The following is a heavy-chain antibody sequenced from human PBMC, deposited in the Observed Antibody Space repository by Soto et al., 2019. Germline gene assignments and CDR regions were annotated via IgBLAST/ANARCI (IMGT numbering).Heavy chain of an antibody. J-gene: IGHJ4*02. CDR1: GFTFSNYA. D-gene: IGHD6-6*01. CDR2: ISSAVNT. Sequence: GGSLRLSCAGSGFTFSNYAMSWVRQAPGKGLEWVSAISSAVNTYYADYVKGRFTISPDNSKNTLSLQMNSLRAEDTAVYYCAKQVRDGTSSPYYFDYWGQGTLVTVSS. CDR3: AKQVRDGTSSPYYFDY. V-gene: IGHV3-23*01.